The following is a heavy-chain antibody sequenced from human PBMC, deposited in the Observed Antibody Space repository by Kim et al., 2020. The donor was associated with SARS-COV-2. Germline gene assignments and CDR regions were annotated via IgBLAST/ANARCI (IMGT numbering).Heavy chain of an antibody. J-gene: IGHJ2*01. CDR3: ARQGCVDYYDSRGHLDL. CDR1: GGSISSSTSY. CDR2: LYSSGST. Sequence: SETLSLTCTVSGGSISSSTSYWGWIRQPPGKGLEWIGTLYSSGSTYYNPSLKSQVTISVDTSNNQFSLRLSSVAAADTAVYYCARQGCVDYYDSRGHLDLWGRGTLVTVSS. D-gene: IGHD3-22*01. V-gene: IGHV4-39*01.